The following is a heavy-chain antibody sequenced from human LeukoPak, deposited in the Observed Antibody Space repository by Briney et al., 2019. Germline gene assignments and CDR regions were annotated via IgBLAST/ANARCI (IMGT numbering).Heavy chain of an antibody. CDR3: AKDDAWLQYND. D-gene: IGHD5-24*01. CDR1: GFTFSSYA. J-gene: IGHJ4*02. CDR2: ISGSGDST. Sequence: GGSLRLSCAASGFTFSSYAMSWVRQAPGKGLEWVSAISGSGDSTYYADSVKGRFTVSRDNSKNTLYLQINSLRDEDTAVYYCAKDDAWLQYNDWGQGTLVTVSS. V-gene: IGHV3-23*01.